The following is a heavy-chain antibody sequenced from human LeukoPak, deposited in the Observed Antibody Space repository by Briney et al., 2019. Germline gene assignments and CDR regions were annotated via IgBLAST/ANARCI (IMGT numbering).Heavy chain of an antibody. J-gene: IGHJ4*02. CDR3: ARSTDYFDSSASD. Sequence: PSETLSLTCTVSGGSISSYYWSWIRQPPGKGLEWIGYTYYSGSTNYNPSLKSRVTISVDTSKNQFSLKLSSVTAADTAVYYCARSTDYFDSSASDWGQGILVTVSS. CDR2: TYYSGST. D-gene: IGHD3-22*01. V-gene: IGHV4-59*08. CDR1: GGSISSYY.